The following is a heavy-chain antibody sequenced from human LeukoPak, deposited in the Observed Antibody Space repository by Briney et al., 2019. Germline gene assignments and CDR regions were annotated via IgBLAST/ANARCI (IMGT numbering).Heavy chain of an antibody. CDR2: IYSGGST. D-gene: IGHD1-26*01. Sequence: GGSLRLSCAASGLTFSSYAMTWVRQAPGKGLEWVSLIYSGGSTYYADSVKGRFTISRDNSKNTLYLQMNSLRAEDTAVYYCAKAASGSYHFDYWGQGTLVTVSS. CDR1: GLTFSSYA. CDR3: AKAASGSYHFDY. V-gene: IGHV3-23*03. J-gene: IGHJ4*02.